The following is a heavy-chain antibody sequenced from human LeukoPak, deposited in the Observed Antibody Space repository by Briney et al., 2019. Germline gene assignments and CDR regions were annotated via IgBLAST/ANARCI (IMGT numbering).Heavy chain of an antibody. J-gene: IGHJ4*02. D-gene: IGHD6-13*01. CDR2: IYFSGST. Sequence: SETLSLTCTVSGGSVRNYQWSWIRQPPWKGLEWIGYIYFSGSTHYNPSLKSRVTISIDTSKNQCSLKVTSVTAADTAVYYCARDLGQQMGDWGQGSLVTVSS. CDR3: ARDLGQQMGD. CDR1: GGSVRNYQ. V-gene: IGHV4-59*02.